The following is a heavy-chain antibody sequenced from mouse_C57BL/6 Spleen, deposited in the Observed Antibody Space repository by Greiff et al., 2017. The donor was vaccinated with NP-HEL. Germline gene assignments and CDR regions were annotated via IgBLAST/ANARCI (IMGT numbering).Heavy chain of an antibody. V-gene: IGHV1-26*01. J-gene: IGHJ1*03. CDR3: ARGGIYYGHWYFDV. D-gene: IGHD2-1*01. CDR2: INPNNGGT. Sequence: EVQLQQSGPELVKPGASVKISCKASGYTFTDYYMNWVKQSHGKSLEWIGDINPNNGGTSYNQKFKGKATLTVDKSSSTAYMELRSLTSEDSAVYYCARGGIYYGHWYFDVWGTGTTVTVSS. CDR1: GYTFTDYY.